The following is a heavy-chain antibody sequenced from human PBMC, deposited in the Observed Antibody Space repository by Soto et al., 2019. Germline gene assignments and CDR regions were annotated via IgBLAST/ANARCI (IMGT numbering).Heavy chain of an antibody. V-gene: IGHV1-69*13. Sequence: ASVKVSCKASGGTFSSYAISWVRQAPGQGLEWMGGIIPIFGTANYAQKFQGRVTITADESTSTAYMELSSLRSEDTTVYYCARAGNSSSPGAFDYWGQGTLVTVSS. CDR2: IIPIFGTA. D-gene: IGHD6-6*01. CDR3: ARAGNSSSPGAFDY. J-gene: IGHJ4*02. CDR1: GGTFSSYA.